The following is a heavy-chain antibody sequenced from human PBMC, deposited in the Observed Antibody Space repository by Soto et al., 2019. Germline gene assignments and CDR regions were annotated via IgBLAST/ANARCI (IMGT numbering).Heavy chain of an antibody. CDR2: INPNSGGT. CDR3: ARDLVGEYNWNPRKWLDP. J-gene: IGHJ5*02. D-gene: IGHD1-20*01. CDR1: GYTFTGYY. Sequence: ASVKVSCKASGYTFTGYYMHWVRQAPGQGLEWMGWINPNSGGTNYAQKFQGRVTMTRDTSISTAYMELSRLRSDDTAVYYCARDLVGEYNWNPRKWLDPCGPGTLVTVSS. V-gene: IGHV1-2*02.